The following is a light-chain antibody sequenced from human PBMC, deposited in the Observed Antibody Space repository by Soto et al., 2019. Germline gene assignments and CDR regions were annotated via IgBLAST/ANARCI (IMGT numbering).Light chain of an antibody. CDR2: EVS. Sequence: QSALTQPASVSGSPGQSISISCTGSSSDVGSYNYVSWYQQHPGKAPKLLISEVSNRPSGVSNRFSGSKSDNTASLTISGLRAEDEADYYCSSYTSGSTFVFGTGTKLTVL. CDR3: SSYTSGSTFV. CDR1: SSDVGSYNY. V-gene: IGLV2-14*01. J-gene: IGLJ1*01.